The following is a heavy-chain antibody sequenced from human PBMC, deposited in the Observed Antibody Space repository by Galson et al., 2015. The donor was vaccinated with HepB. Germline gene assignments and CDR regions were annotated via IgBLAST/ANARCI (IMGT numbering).Heavy chain of an antibody. J-gene: IGHJ6*03. V-gene: IGHV4-61*09. CDR3: ARGKVGGNYYYYMDV. CDR1: GGSISSGSYY. CDR2: IYTSRST. Sequence: TLSLTCTVPGGSISSGSYYWSWIRQPAGKGLEWIGHIYTSRSTNYNPSLKSRVTMSVDTSKNQFSLKLSSVTAADTAVYYCARGKVGGNYYYYMDVWGKGTTVTVSS. D-gene: IGHD1-26*01.